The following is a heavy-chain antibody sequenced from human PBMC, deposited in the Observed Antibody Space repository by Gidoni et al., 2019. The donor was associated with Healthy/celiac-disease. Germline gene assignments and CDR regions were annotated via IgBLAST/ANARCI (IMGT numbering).Heavy chain of an antibody. CDR1: GFTFDDYG. D-gene: IGHD6-19*01. CDR2: INWNGGST. Sequence: CAASGFTFDDYGMSWVRQAPGKGLEWVSGINWNGGSTGYADSVKGRFTISRDNAKNSLYLQMNSLRAEDTALYHCARGTVAGTGNYYYGMDVWGQGTTVTVSS. J-gene: IGHJ6*02. CDR3: ARGTVAGTGNYYYGMDV. V-gene: IGHV3-20*01.